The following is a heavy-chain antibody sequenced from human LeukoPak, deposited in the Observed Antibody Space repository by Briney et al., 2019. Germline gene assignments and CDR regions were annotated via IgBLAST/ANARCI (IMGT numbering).Heavy chain of an antibody. CDR3: AGEDNSSGYRPFDI. Sequence: ASVKVSCKASGYAITGYYMHWVRQAPGQGLEWMGRINPNNGGTNYAQKFQGRVTMTRDMSMSTAYMELSRLRSVDTAVYYCAGEDNSSGYRPFDIWGQGTMVTVPS. CDR1: GYAITGYY. CDR2: INPNNGGT. J-gene: IGHJ3*02. D-gene: IGHD3-22*01. V-gene: IGHV1-2*06.